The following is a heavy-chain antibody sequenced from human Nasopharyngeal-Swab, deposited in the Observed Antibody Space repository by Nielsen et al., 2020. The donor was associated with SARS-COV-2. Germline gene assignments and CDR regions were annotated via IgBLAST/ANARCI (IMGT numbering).Heavy chain of an antibody. D-gene: IGHD3-22*01. J-gene: IGHJ3*02. CDR3: ARRRYYDSSGYYHKSAFDI. V-gene: IGHV5-51*01. CDR1: GYSLTSYW. Sequence: GESLKISCKGSGYSLTSYWIGWVRQMPGKGLEWMGIIYPGDSDTRYSPSFQGQVTISADKSISTAYLQWSSLKASDTAMYYCARRRYYDSSGYYHKSAFDIWGQGTMVTVPS. CDR2: IYPGDSDT.